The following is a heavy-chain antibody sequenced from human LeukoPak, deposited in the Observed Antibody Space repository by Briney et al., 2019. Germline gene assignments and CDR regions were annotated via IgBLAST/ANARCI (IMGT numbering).Heavy chain of an antibody. CDR3: AKGNYYDSSGHFDY. CDR1: GFTVSSNY. CDR2: IYSGGST. J-gene: IGHJ4*02. Sequence: GGSLRLSCAVSGFTVSSNYMSWVRQAPGKGLEWVSIIYSGGSTYYADSVKGRFTISRDNSKNTLYLQMNSLGAEDTAVYYCAKGNYYDSSGHFDYWGQGTLVTVSS. V-gene: IGHV3-53*01. D-gene: IGHD3-22*01.